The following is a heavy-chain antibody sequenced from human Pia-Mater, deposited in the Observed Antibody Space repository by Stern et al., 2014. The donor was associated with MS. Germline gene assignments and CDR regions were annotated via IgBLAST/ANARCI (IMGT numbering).Heavy chain of an antibody. CDR1: GYTLTNYP. D-gene: IGHD5-18*01. J-gene: IGHJ4*02. Sequence: QVQLVQSGSELKKPGASVKVSCKASGYTLTNYPINWVRQAPGQGLEWMGWINTNTGNSTYAQDFTGRFVFSVDTSVSTAYLQISNLKAEDTAVYYCARDFVDTAMITRSDYLDCWGQGTLVTVSS. V-gene: IGHV7-4-1*02. CDR2: INTNTGNS. CDR3: ARDFVDTAMITRSDYLDC.